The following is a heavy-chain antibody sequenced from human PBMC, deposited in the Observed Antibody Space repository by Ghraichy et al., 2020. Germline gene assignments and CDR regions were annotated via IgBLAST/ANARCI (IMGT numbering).Heavy chain of an antibody. CDR3: ARRRDPPDSSGWSDFDY. Sequence: SETLSLTCAVYGGSFSGYYWSWIRQPPGKGLEWIGEINHSGSTNYNPSLKSRVTISVDTSKNQFSLKLSSVTAADTAVYYCARRRDPPDSSGWSDFDYWGQGTLVTVSS. CDR2: INHSGST. V-gene: IGHV4-34*01. J-gene: IGHJ4*02. CDR1: GGSFSGYY. D-gene: IGHD6-19*01.